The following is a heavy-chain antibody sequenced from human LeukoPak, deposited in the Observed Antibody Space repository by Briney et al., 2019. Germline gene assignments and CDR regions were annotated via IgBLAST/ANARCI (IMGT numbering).Heavy chain of an antibody. V-gene: IGHV3-53*05. CDR3: ARDPHLAVAEDY. CDR1: GFTVSSNY. J-gene: IGHJ4*02. Sequence: GGSLRLFCAASGFTVSSNYMSWVRQAPGKGLEWVSVIYSGGKTHYADSVKGRFTISRDNSKNTLYLQMNSLRAEDTAVYYCARDPHLAVAEDYWGQGTLVTVSS. D-gene: IGHD6-19*01. CDR2: IYSGGKT.